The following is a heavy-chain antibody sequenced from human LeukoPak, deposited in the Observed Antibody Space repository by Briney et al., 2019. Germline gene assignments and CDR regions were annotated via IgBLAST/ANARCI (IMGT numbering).Heavy chain of an antibody. V-gene: IGHV3-11*06. Sequence: GSLGISRASSGFNLSEFHIELDRQASREGPEWVSYISGSSSYTNYADSVKGRFTISRDNAKNSLYLQMNSLRAEDTAVYYCARQYGETGYWGQGTLVTVSS. D-gene: IGHD4-17*01. CDR2: ISGSSSYT. CDR1: GFNLSEFH. CDR3: ARQYGETGY. J-gene: IGHJ4*02.